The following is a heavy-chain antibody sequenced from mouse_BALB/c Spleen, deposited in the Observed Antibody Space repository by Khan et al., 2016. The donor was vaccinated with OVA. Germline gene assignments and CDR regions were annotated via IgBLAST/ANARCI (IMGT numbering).Heavy chain of an antibody. J-gene: IGHJ2*01. V-gene: IGHV9-3-1*01. CDR3: ARFHGGY. Sequence: QIQLVQSGPELKKPGETVKISCKASGYTFTNYVMNWVKQSPGKGLKWMGWINTYTGEPTYDDDFQGRFAFSLETSASTAFLQINSLKKEDTATYFCARFHGGYWGQGTTLTVSS. CDR1: GYTFTNYV. CDR2: INTYTGEP.